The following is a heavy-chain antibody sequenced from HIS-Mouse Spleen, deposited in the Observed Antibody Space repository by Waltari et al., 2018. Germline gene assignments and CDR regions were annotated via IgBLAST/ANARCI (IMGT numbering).Heavy chain of an antibody. CDR2: INPNSGGT. CDR3: ARSPSGSSWYDY. V-gene: IGHV1-2*02. J-gene: IGHJ4*02. CDR1: GYTFTGYY. Sequence: QVQLVHSGAEVKKPGASVKVSCKASGYTFTGYYMPWVRKAPGQGLEWMGWINPNSGGTNYAQKFQGRVTMTRDTSISTAYMELSRLRSDDTAVYYCARSPSGSSWYDYWGQGTLVTVSS. D-gene: IGHD6-13*01.